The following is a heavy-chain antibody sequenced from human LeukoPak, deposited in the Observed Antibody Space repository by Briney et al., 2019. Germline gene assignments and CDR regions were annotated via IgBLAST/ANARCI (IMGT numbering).Heavy chain of an antibody. CDR2: INHSGST. CDR1: GGSFSGYY. Sequence: SETLSLTCAVYGGSFSGYYWSWIRQPPGKGLEWIGEINHSGSTNYNSSLKSRVTISVDTSKNQFSLKLTSVTAADTAVYYCARGPYYYDSSGSFDYWGQGTLVTVSS. CDR3: ARGPYYYDSSGSFDY. V-gene: IGHV4-34*01. D-gene: IGHD3-22*01. J-gene: IGHJ4*02.